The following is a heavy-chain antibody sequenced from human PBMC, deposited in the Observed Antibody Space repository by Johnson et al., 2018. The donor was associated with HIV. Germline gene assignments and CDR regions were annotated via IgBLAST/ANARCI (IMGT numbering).Heavy chain of an antibody. D-gene: IGHD2-8*02. CDR3: VKDLYCVGGVCRTDAFDV. Sequence: MQLVESGGGWVQPGGSLRLSCAASGFSFSVHAMTWVRQAPGRGLEWVSTISGGGGTTDYADSVKGRFTISRDTFKNILYLQMDSLRVDDTAVYYCVKDLYCVGGVCRTDAFDVWGHGTMVTASS. J-gene: IGHJ3*01. CDR1: GFSFSVHA. CDR2: ISGGGGTT. V-gene: IGHV3-23*04.